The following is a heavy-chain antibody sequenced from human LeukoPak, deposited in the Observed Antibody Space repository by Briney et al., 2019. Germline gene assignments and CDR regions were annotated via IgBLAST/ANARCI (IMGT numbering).Heavy chain of an antibody. D-gene: IGHD3-3*01. V-gene: IGHV1-18*01. CDR2: ISAYNGNT. Sequence: ASVKVSCKTSVYTFTSYGIIWVRQAPGQGVEWMGWISAYNGNTNYTQKLQGRVTMTTDTSTSTAYMELRSLRSDDTAVYYCARCVGSGRGNYDFWSGYYKFDYWGQGTLVTVSS. J-gene: IGHJ4*02. CDR3: ARCVGSGRGNYDFWSGYYKFDY. CDR1: VYTFTSYG.